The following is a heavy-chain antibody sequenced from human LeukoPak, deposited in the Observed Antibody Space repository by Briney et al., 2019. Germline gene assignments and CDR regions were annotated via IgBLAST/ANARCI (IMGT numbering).Heavy chain of an antibody. CDR1: GFTFSSYW. CDR2: IKQDGSEK. CDR3: AREPVKWPRFNIMVYFDY. D-gene: IGHD5-12*01. V-gene: IGHV3-7*01. J-gene: IGHJ4*02. Sequence: GGSLRLSCAASGFTFSSYWMSWVRQAPGKGLEWVANIKQDGSEKYYVDSVKGRFTISRDNAKNSLYLQMNSLRAEDTAVYYCAREPVKWPRFNIMVYFDYWGQGTLVTVSS.